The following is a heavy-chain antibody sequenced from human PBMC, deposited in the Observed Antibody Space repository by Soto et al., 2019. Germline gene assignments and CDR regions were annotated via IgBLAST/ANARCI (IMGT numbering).Heavy chain of an antibody. CDR1: GGSISSYY. CDR3: ASDYGSGPEGWFDP. J-gene: IGHJ5*02. D-gene: IGHD3-10*01. CDR2: IYYSGST. Sequence: SETLSLTCTVSGGSISSYYWSWIRQPPGKGLGWIGYIYYSGSTNYNPSLKSRVTISVDTSKNQFSLKLSSVTAADTAVYYCASDYGSGPEGWFDPWGQGTLVTVSS. V-gene: IGHV4-59*01.